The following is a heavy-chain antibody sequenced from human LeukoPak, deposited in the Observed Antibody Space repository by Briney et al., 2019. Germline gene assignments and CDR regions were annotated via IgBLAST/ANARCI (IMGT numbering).Heavy chain of an antibody. Sequence: PGGSLRLSCAASGFTFSSSSISWVRQAPGKGLEWVSAIKSSGDSSYYAMSVKGRLTFSRDNSKDKLYLQINSMRAEDTALYFCARQQSGSGRWYMVEYWGEGNLVTASS. CDR1: GFTFSSSS. J-gene: IGHJ4*02. CDR2: IKSSGDSS. CDR3: ARQQSGSGRWYMVEY. D-gene: IGHD2-15*01. V-gene: IGHV3-23*01.